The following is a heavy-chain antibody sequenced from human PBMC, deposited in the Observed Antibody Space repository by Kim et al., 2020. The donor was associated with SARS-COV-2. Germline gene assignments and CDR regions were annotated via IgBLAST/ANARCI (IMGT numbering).Heavy chain of an antibody. V-gene: IGHV4-30-4*01. Sequence: SETLSLTCVVSGGSISTVDYYWNWIRQSPGKGLEWIGYVYNSGTTNYNPSLESRATISRHSSKHQFSLKLKSVTVADTAFYYCASGVGVNGNYFDPWG. CDR2: VYNSGTT. J-gene: IGHJ4*01. CDR3: ASGVGVNGNYFDP. CDR1: GGSISTVDYY. D-gene: IGHD2-21*01.